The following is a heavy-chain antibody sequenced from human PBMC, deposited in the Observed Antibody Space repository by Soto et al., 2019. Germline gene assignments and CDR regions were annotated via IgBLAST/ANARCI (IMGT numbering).Heavy chain of an antibody. D-gene: IGHD2-21*01. Sequence: GGSLRLSCAASGFTFSNYGMHWVRQAPGKGLEWVAVIWYDGNNKYYADSVKGRFTISRDNSNNTLYVQMTSLRAEDTAVYYCARGLHSLFDYWGRGTLVTVSS. J-gene: IGHJ4*02. CDR1: GFTFSNYG. CDR2: IWYDGNNK. CDR3: ARGLHSLFDY. V-gene: IGHV3-33*01.